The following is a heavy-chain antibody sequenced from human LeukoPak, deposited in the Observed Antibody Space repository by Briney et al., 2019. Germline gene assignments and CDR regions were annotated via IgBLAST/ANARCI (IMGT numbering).Heavy chain of an antibody. J-gene: IGHJ6*03. D-gene: IGHD2-15*01. Sequence: SETLSLTCTVSGGSISSYYWSWIRQPPGKGLEWIGEINHSGSTNYNPSLKSRVTISVDTSKNQFSLKLSSVTAADTAVYYCARRHGCSGGSCLASYYYYYMDVWGKGTTVTVSS. CDR1: GGSISSYY. CDR2: INHSGST. V-gene: IGHV4-34*01. CDR3: ARRHGCSGGSCLASYYYYYMDV.